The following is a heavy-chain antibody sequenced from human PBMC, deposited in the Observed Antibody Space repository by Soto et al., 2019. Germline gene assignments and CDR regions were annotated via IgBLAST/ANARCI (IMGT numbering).Heavy chain of an antibody. Sequence: GGSLRLSCAASGFNFDDYYMSWIRQAPGKGLEWVSDINSDGTTTHYADSVKGRFTISRDNAKKSVYLQMISLRVDDTAVYYCSRDAWGGPSVQGTVVTVSS. D-gene: IGHD3-10*01. CDR2: INSDGTTT. CDR3: SRDAWGGP. CDR1: GFNFDDYY. V-gene: IGHV3-11*01. J-gene: IGHJ5*02.